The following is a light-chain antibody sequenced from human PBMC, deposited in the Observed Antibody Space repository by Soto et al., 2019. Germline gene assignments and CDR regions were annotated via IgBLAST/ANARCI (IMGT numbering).Light chain of an antibody. CDR2: AAS. Sequence: AIQLTQSPSSLSASVGDRVTITCRASQGIRDDLAWFQQKPGKAPNLLIYAASDLHTGVPSRFRGSGYGTDFTLTSTNLQAEDFATYYCLQDSNYPWTFGQGTRVETK. CDR3: LQDSNYPWT. J-gene: IGKJ1*01. CDR1: QGIRDD. V-gene: IGKV1-6*01.